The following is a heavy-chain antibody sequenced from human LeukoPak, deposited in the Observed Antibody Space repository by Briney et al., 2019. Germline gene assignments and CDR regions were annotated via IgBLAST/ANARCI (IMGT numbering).Heavy chain of an antibody. CDR1: GFTFTRYY. D-gene: IGHD2-8*01. J-gene: IGHJ4*02. CDR3: ARDLGYCSNGVCYTVLDY. Sequence: PGGSLRLSCAASGFTFTRYYMNWVRQAPGKGLEWVANIKEDGSEKYHVDSVKGRFTISRDNAKNSLYLQMNSLRAEDTAVYYCARDLGYCSNGVCYTVLDYWGQGTLVTVSS. CDR2: IKEDGSEK. V-gene: IGHV3-7*01.